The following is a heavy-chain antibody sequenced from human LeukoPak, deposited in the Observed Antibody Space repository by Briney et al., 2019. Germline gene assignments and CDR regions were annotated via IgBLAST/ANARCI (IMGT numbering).Heavy chain of an antibody. CDR3: AKRLGISTGYYYMDV. Sequence: GGSLRLSCAASGFTFSSYGMSWVRQAPGKGLEWVSAISGSGGSTYYADSVKGRFTISRDNSKNTLYLQVNSLRAEDTAVYYCAKRLGISTGYYYMDVWGKGTTVTVSS. CDR2: ISGSGGST. D-gene: IGHD3-9*01. J-gene: IGHJ6*03. V-gene: IGHV3-23*01. CDR1: GFTFSSYG.